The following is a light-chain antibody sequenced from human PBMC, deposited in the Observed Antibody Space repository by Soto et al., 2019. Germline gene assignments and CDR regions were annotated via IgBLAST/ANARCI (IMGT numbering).Light chain of an antibody. CDR3: QHYYNWPLT. CDR2: GAS. CDR1: QSISNT. J-gene: IGKJ4*01. V-gene: IGKV3-15*01. Sequence: TQSPATLSVSPGERATLSCRASQSISNTLAWYQQKPGQAPRLLIHGASTRATGIPARFSGRGSGTEFTLTISSLQSEDFAVYYCQHYYNWPLTFGGGTKVDIK.